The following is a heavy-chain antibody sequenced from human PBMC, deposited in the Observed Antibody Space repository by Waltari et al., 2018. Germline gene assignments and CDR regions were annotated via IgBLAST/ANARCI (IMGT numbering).Heavy chain of an antibody. CDR1: GFSFTNFA. Sequence: QVQLVQSGAEAKKPGASVKVSCTPSGFSFTNFAVHWVRQAPGQRLEWMGWINAANDNTRYSQKFQDRVTITRDTSASTAYMELSSLRSEDTAVYYCARDGYCSGGSCYSGWSDPWGQGTLVIVSS. CDR2: INAANDNT. J-gene: IGHJ5*02. D-gene: IGHD2-15*01. V-gene: IGHV1-3*01. CDR3: ARDGYCSGGSCYSGWSDP.